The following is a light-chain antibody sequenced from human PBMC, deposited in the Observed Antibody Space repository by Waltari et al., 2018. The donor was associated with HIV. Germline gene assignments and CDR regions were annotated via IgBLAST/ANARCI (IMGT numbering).Light chain of an antibody. V-gene: IGLV2-8*01. CDR2: EVN. Sequence: QSALTQPPAASGSPGQSVTISCTGTSNDIGPYNYVSWYQQHQDKAPRLLIYEVNKRPSGVPGRFSGSKSGNTASLTVSGLQAEDEADYYCSSYAGSGNLLLFGGGTKVTVL. CDR1: SNDIGPYNY. CDR3: SSYAGSGNLLL. J-gene: IGLJ6*01.